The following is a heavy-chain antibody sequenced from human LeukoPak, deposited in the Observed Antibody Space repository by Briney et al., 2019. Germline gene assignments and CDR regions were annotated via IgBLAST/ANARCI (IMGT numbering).Heavy chain of an antibody. CDR2: IYYSGYT. CDR3: ARAPSYSNYYYYYGMGV. V-gene: IGHV4-59*01. Sequence: SETLSLTCNVSGGSISSYYWSWIRQPPGKGLEWIGYIYYSGYTNYNPSLKSRVNISIDTSTHQFSLNLTSVTAADTAVYYCARAPSYSNYYYYYGMGVWGQGTTVTVSS. CDR1: GGSISSYY. D-gene: IGHD4-11*01. J-gene: IGHJ6*02.